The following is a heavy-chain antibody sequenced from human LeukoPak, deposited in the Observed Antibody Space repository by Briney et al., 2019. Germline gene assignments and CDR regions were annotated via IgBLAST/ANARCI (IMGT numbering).Heavy chain of an antibody. CDR1: GYTFTGYY. J-gene: IGHJ6*03. V-gene: IGHV1-18*04. Sequence: ASVKVSCKAYGYTFTGYYMHWVRQAPGQGLEWMGWISAYNGNTNYAQKLHGTVTMTTDTSTSTAYMELRSLRSDDTAVYYCARDVCPANGRLRFGSAYYYYMDVWGKGTTVTVSS. D-gene: IGHD5-12*01. CDR2: ISAYNGNT. CDR3: ARDVCPANGRLRFGSAYYYYMDV.